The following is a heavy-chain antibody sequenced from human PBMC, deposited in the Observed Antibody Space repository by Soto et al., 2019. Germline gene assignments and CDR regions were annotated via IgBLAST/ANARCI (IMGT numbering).Heavy chain of an antibody. CDR2: IYSVGST. D-gene: IGHD5-12*01. V-gene: IGHV3-53*01. Sequence: GGSLRLSCAASGFTVSSNYMSWVRQAPGKGLEWVSVIYSVGSTDYADSVKGRFTISRDNSKNTLYLQMNSLRAEDTAVYYRARARDGYNFLYEPTWGQGTLVTVSS. J-gene: IGHJ4*02. CDR1: GFTVSSNY. CDR3: ARARDGYNFLYEPT.